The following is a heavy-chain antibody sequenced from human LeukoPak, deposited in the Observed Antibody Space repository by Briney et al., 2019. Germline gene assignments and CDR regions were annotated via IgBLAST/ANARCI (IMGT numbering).Heavy chain of an antibody. CDR1: GFTFSSYA. V-gene: IGHV3-23*01. CDR3: AKPFRYYYDSSGYYTMSAFDI. Sequence: GGSLRLSYAASGFTFSSYAMSWVRQAPGKGLEWVSAISGSGGSTYYADSVKGRFTISRDNSKNTLYLQMNSLRAEDTAVYYCAKPFRYYYDSSGYYTMSAFDIWGQGTMVTVSS. D-gene: IGHD3-22*01. J-gene: IGHJ3*02. CDR2: ISGSGGST.